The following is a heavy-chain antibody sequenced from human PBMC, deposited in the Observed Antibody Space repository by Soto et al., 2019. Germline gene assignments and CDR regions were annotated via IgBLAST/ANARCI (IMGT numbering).Heavy chain of an antibody. CDR1: GYTFTGYY. Sequence: GASVKVSCKASGYTFTGYYMHRVRQAPGQGLEWMGWINPNSGGTNYAQKFQGWVTMTRDTSISTAYMELSRLRSDDTAVYYCARERYSSPALGYYYGMDVWGQGTTVTVSS. D-gene: IGHD6-13*01. CDR2: INPNSGGT. CDR3: ARERYSSPALGYYYGMDV. V-gene: IGHV1-2*04. J-gene: IGHJ6*02.